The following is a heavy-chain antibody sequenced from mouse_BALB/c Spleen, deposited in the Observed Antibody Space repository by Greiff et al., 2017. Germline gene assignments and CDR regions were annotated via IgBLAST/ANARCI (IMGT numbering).Heavy chain of an antibody. CDR2: ISYSGST. CDR1: GYSITSDYA. J-gene: IGHJ1*01. CDR3: ARRGLGTGNFDV. Sequence: EVKLQESGPGLVKPSQSLSLTCTVTGYSITSDYAWNWIRQFPGNKLEWMGYISYSGSTSYNPSLKSRISITRDTSKNQFFLQLNSVTTEDTATYYCARRGLGTGNFDVWGAGTTVTVSS. V-gene: IGHV3-2*02. D-gene: IGHD4-1*01.